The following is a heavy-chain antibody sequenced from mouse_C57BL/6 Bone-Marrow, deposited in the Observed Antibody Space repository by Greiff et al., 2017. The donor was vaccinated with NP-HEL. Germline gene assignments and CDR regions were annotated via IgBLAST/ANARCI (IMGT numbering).Heavy chain of an antibody. CDR2: ISNGGGST. CDR3: ARQDYGSSYDYAMDY. V-gene: IGHV5-12*01. CDR1: GFTFSDYY. D-gene: IGHD1-1*01. Sequence: EVQRVESGGGLVQPGGSLKLSCAASGFTFSDYYMYWVRQTPEKRLEWVAYISNGGGSTYYPDTVKGRFTISRDNAKNTLYLQMSRLKSEDTAMYYCARQDYGSSYDYAMDYWGQGTSVTVSS. J-gene: IGHJ4*01.